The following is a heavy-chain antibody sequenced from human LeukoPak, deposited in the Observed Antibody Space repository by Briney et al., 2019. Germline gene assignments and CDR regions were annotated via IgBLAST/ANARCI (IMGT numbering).Heavy chain of an antibody. V-gene: IGHV1-18*01. CDR2: ISVYYGNT. J-gene: IGHJ4*02. CDR1: GYTFTSYG. D-gene: IGHD4-17*01. Sequence: ASVKVCCKASGYTFTSYGISWVRQAPGQGLEWMGWISVYYGNTKYAQKLQGRVTMTTDTSTSTAYMELRSLRSDDTAVYYCARGSYGDYAFDHWGQGTLVTVSS. CDR3: ARGSYGDYAFDH.